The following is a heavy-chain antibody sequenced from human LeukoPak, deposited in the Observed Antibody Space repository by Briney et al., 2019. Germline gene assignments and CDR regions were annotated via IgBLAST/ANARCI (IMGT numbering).Heavy chain of an antibody. V-gene: IGHV3-73*01. J-gene: IGHJ6*02. D-gene: IGHD1-26*01. Sequence: GGSLRLSCTASGFAFRSFSMHWVRQASGEGLEWVGRIRSKANNYATAYATSVKGRFTLSRDDSNNTAYLQMNSLKTEDTAVYFCIRGAASGSYYGLDVWGQGATVTVSS. CDR3: IRGAASGSYYGLDV. CDR1: GFAFRSFS. CDR2: IRSKANNYAT.